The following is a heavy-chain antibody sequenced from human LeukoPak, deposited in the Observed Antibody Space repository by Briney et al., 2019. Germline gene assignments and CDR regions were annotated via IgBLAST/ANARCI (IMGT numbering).Heavy chain of an antibody. CDR1: GYTFTSHY. Sequence: ASVKVSYKASGYTFTSHYMHWVRQAPGQGLEWMGKINPSGDSTSYAQKFQGRVTMARDTSTSTVYMELSSLRSEDTAVYYCARAAWGYYDSSGYYSGAIDSWGQGTLVTVSS. CDR2: INPSGDST. D-gene: IGHD3-22*01. J-gene: IGHJ4*02. V-gene: IGHV1-46*01. CDR3: ARAAWGYYDSSGYYSGAIDS.